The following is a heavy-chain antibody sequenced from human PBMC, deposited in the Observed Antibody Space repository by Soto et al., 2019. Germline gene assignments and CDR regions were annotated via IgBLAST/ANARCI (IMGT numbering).Heavy chain of an antibody. CDR2: ISSSGSTI. Sequence: QVQLVESGGGLVKPGGSLRLSCAASGFTFSDYYMSWIRQAPGKGLEWVSYISSSGSTIYYADSVKGRVTISRDNAKNSLYLQRNSLRAEDTAVYYCARAHDYGDYDALLGIIWFDPWGQGTLVTVSS. J-gene: IGHJ5*02. V-gene: IGHV3-11*01. CDR1: GFTFSDYY. D-gene: IGHD4-17*01. CDR3: ARAHDYGDYDALLGIIWFDP.